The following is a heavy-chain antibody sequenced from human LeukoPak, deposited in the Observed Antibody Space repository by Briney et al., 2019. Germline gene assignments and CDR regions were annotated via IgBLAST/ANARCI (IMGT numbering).Heavy chain of an antibody. J-gene: IGHJ4*02. Sequence: SETLSLTCTVSGGSISSYYWSWIRQPPGKGLEWIGYIYYSGSTNYNPSLKSRVTISVDTSKNQFSLKLSSVTAADTAVYYCARDGTAGSWYDYWGQGILVTVSS. D-gene: IGHD2-15*01. V-gene: IGHV4-59*01. CDR3: ARDGTAGSWYDY. CDR1: GGSISSYY. CDR2: IYYSGST.